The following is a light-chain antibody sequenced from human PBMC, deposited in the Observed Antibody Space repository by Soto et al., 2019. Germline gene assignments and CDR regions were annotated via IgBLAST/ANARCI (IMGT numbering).Light chain of an antibody. CDR1: QSVGRN. V-gene: IGKV3-15*01. J-gene: IGKJ3*01. Sequence: EIVVTQSPGILSVSPGDRATLSCRASQSVGRNLAWYQQKPGQAPTLLIYAASTRATGLPARFSGSGSGTDSTLTIRSLQSEDFAVYYCQEYSKWPLFTFGPGTRVDIK. CDR2: AAS. CDR3: QEYSKWPLFT.